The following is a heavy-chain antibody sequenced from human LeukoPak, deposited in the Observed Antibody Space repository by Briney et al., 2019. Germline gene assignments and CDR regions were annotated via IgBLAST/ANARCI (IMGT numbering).Heavy chain of an antibody. CDR3: AAVSEAGIAGVDY. CDR1: GFTFTSSA. Sequence: SVKVSCKASGFTFTSSAVQWVRQARGQRLEWIGWIVVGSGNTNYAQKFQERVTITRDMSTSTAYMELSSLRSEDTAVYYCAAVSEAGIAGVDYWGQGTLVTVSS. V-gene: IGHV1-58*01. CDR2: IVVGSGNT. D-gene: IGHD6-13*01. J-gene: IGHJ4*02.